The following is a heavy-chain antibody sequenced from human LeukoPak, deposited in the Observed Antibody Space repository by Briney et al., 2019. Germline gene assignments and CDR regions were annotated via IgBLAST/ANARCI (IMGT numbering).Heavy chain of an antibody. V-gene: IGHV3-7*01. J-gene: IGHJ3*02. D-gene: IGHD3-16*01. CDR1: GFTFGIYW. Sequence: GGSLRLSCAASGFTFGIYWMSWVRQAPGKGLEWVANIKEDESEKYYVDSVKGRFTISRDNAKKSLYLQLNSVRAEDTAVYYCARGFDGVQAFDIWGQGTMVTVSS. CDR3: ARGFDGVQAFDI. CDR2: IKEDESEK.